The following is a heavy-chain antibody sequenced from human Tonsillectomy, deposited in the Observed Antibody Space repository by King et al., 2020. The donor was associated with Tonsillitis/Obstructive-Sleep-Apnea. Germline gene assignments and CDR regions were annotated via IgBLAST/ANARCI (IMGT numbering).Heavy chain of an antibody. CDR2: INHSGIS. CDR3: ATAGRRLSDSWLRHHAPDGVRVNYFHY. CDR1: GGSLSGYH. Sequence: VQLQQWGAGLLKPSETLSLTCAVSGGSLSGYHWGWIRQPPGKGLECIGEINHSGISNYHPSLKSRVTISVDRSKNQFSLKLSSVTAADTAVYYCATAGRRLSDSWLRHHAPDGVRVNYFHYWGQGTLVTVSS. D-gene: IGHD5-12*01. V-gene: IGHV4-34*01. J-gene: IGHJ4*02.